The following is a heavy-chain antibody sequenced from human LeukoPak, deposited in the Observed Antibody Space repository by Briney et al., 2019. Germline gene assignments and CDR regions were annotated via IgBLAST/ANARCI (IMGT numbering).Heavy chain of an antibody. CDR2: IYYSGST. V-gene: IGHV4-30-4*08. J-gene: IGHJ6*03. Sequence: SQTLSLTCTVSGGSISSGDYYWSWIRQPPGKGREWIGYIYYSGSTYYNPSLKSRVTISVDTSKNQFSLKLSSVTAADTAVYYCARAYCSSTSCWSFYYYYYMDVWGKGTTVTVSS. CDR3: ARAYCSSTSCWSFYYYYYMDV. CDR1: GGSISSGDYY. D-gene: IGHD2-2*01.